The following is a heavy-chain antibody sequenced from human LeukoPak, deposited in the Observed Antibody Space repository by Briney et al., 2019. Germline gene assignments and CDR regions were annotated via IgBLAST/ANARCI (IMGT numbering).Heavy chain of an antibody. D-gene: IGHD3-10*01. Sequence: SETLSLTCTVSGGSISSSTFYWGWIRQPPGKGLEWIGSLYYSGSTYYNPSLKSRVTISVDTSKNQFSLKLSSVTAADTAVYYCARGITMVRGGGGWFDPWGQGTLVTVSS. CDR2: LYYSGST. V-gene: IGHV4-39*07. CDR3: ARGITMVRGGGGWFDP. J-gene: IGHJ5*02. CDR1: GGSISSSTFY.